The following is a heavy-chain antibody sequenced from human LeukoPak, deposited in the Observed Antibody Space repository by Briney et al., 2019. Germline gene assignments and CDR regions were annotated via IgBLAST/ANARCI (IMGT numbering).Heavy chain of an antibody. CDR2: ISSSSTYI. J-gene: IGHJ4*02. Sequence: GGSLRPACAASGFTFSTYSMNWVRQAPGKGLEWVSSISSSSTYIYNADSVKGRFTISRDNANNSLYLQMNSLRVEDTAVYYCARGVSTTTATSGRWGEGTLVTVSS. D-gene: IGHD4-17*01. CDR3: ARGVSTTTATSGR. CDR1: GFTFSTYS. V-gene: IGHV3-21*06.